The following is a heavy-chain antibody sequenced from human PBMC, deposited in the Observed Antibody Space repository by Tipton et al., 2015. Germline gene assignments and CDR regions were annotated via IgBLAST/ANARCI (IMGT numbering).Heavy chain of an antibody. J-gene: IGHJ3*02. CDR1: GGSISSYY. Sequence: TLSLTCTVSGGSISSYYWSWIRQPPGKGLEWIGYIHYSGRSYYNPSLKSRVTISVDTSKNQFSLNLSSVSAADTAVYYCARLAVIQDVSDIWGQGTMVTVSS. CDR3: ARLAVIQDVSDI. CDR2: IHYSGRS. V-gene: IGHV4-59*12. D-gene: IGHD2-21*01.